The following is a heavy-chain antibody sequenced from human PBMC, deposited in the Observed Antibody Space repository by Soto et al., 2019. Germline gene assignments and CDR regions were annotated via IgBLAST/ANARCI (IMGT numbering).Heavy chain of an antibody. D-gene: IGHD1-1*01. Sequence: QVQLQESGPGLVKPSQTLSLTCTVSGGSISSGGDYWSWIRQHPGKGLEWIGYIYYSGSTYYNPYHKSRVTISVDTSKNQFSLKLSSVTAADTAVYYCARWPQLEPRFDYWGQGTLVTVSS. CDR2: IYYSGST. J-gene: IGHJ4*02. CDR3: ARWPQLEPRFDY. V-gene: IGHV4-31*03. CDR1: GGSISSGGDY.